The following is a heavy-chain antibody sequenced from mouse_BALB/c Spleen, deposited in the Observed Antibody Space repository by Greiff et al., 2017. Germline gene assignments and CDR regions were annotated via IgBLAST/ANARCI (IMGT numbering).Heavy chain of an antibody. CDR1: GFTFSSFG. D-gene: IGHD1-1*01. V-gene: IGHV5-17*02. CDR2: ISSGSSAI. CDR3: ARSAAGDYYGSSYYPYAMDY. Sequence: EVQGVESGGGLVQPGGSRKLSCAASGFTFSSFGMHWVRQAPEKGLEWVAYISSGSSAIYYADTVKGRFTISRDNPKNTLFLQMTSLRSEDTAMYYCARSAAGDYYGSSYYPYAMDYWGQGTSVTVSS. J-gene: IGHJ4*01.